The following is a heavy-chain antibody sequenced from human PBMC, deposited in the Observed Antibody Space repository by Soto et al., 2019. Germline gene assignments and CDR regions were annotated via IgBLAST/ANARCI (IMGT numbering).Heavy chain of an antibody. D-gene: IGHD1-26*01. V-gene: IGHV5-10-1*04. CDR3: ARHDYSYTEFDL. Sequence: GESLKISCKGSGYSFTSDWISWVRQMPGKGLEWMGRIDPSDSYTNYSPPFQGQVTISADKSISTAYLQWSSLKASDTAMYYCARHDYSYTEFDLWGQGTTVTVSS. CDR2: IDPSDSYT. J-gene: IGHJ6*02. CDR1: GYSFTSDW.